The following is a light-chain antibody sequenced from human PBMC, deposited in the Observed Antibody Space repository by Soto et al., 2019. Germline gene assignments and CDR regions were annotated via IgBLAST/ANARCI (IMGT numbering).Light chain of an antibody. CDR1: GSDVGGSKF. Sequence: QSALTQPRSVSGSPGQSVTMSCTGTGSDVGGSKFVSWYQQHPGKVPKLMIYDVNKRPSGVPDRFSGSKSGNTASLTISGLQAEDEADYYCSSYSSSSIWVFGGGTKLTVL. CDR3: SSYSSSSIWV. J-gene: IGLJ3*02. V-gene: IGLV2-11*01. CDR2: DVN.